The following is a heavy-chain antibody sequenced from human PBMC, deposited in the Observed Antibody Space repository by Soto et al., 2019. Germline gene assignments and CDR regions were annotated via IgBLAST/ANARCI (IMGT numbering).Heavy chain of an antibody. V-gene: IGHV1-18*01. Sequence: QVHLVQSGGEVRKPGAPVKVSCKASGYSFITYAVSWVRQAPGQGLEWRGWVNPYNGNTNYAQNFQGRVTMTTDTSTRAAYMETTNLRSADASVYYWVRDVRRLTIDDYCDYLGPGTQVTGSS. CDR3: VRDVRRLTIDDYCDY. J-gene: IGHJ4*02. CDR2: VNPYNGNT. CDR1: GYSFITYA.